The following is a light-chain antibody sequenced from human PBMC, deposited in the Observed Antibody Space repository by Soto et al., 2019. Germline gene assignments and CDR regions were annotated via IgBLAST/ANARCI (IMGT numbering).Light chain of an antibody. CDR1: QSVPKDY. Sequence: EIVLTQSPGTLSLSPGERATLSCRASQSVPKDYLAWYQHKPGQAPRLLIRDASSRATGIPDRFSGSGSGTDFTLTISRLEPEEFAVYYCQQCSVSPLTFGGGTKVEI. CDR3: QQCSVSPLT. J-gene: IGKJ4*01. V-gene: IGKV3-20*01. CDR2: DAS.